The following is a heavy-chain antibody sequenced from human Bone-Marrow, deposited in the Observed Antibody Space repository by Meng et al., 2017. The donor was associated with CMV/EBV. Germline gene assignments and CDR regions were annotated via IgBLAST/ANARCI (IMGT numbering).Heavy chain of an antibody. V-gene: IGHV6-1*01. J-gene: IGHJ6*02. CDR3: ARHVVVVAATHYYGMDV. Sequence: SQTLSLTCAISWDSVSSNSAAWNWIRQSPSRGLEWLGRTYYRSKWYNDYAVSVKSRITINPDTSKNQFSLQLNSVTPEDTAVYYCARHVVVVAATHYYGMDVWGQGTTVTVSS. D-gene: IGHD2-15*01. CDR1: WDSVSSNSAA. CDR2: TYYRSKWYN.